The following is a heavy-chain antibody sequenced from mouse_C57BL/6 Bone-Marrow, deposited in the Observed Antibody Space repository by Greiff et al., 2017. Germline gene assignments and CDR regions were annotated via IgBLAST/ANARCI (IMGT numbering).Heavy chain of an antibody. CDR1: GYTFTSYW. J-gene: IGHJ3*01. CDR3: ARWGDY. Sequence: QVQLQQPGAELVKPGASVTLSCKASGYTFTSYWMHWVKQRPGRGLEWIGWIDPNSGGTKYNEKFKSKATLTVDKPSSTVYMQLSSVTSEDSAVYDCARWGDYWGQGTLVTVSA. V-gene: IGHV1-72*01. CDR2: IDPNSGGT. D-gene: IGHD2-13*01.